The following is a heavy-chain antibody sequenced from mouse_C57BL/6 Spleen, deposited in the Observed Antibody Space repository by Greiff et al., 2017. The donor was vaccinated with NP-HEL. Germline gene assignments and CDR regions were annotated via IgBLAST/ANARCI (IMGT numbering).Heavy chain of an antibody. J-gene: IGHJ2*01. CDR1: GYTFTSYW. Sequence: QVQLQQPGAELVRPGTSVKLSCKASGYTFTSYWMHWVKQRPGQGLEWIGVIDPYDSYTNYNQKFKGKATLTVDTSSSTAYMQLSSLTSEDSAVYYCARGNPYFDYWGQGTTLTVSS. CDR3: ARGNPYFDY. V-gene: IGHV1-59*01. CDR2: IDPYDSYT. D-gene: IGHD2-1*01.